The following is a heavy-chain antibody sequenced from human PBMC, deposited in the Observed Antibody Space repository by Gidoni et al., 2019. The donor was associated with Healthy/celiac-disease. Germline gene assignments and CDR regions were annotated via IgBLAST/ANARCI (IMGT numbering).Heavy chain of an antibody. CDR1: GFTVSSYY. CDR3: AREISGTYPAFDI. V-gene: IGHV3-53*02. Sequence: EVQLVETGGGLIQPGGSLRLSCAASGFTVSSYYMSWVRQAPGKGLEWVSAIYSGGGTYSADSVKGRFTISRDNSKNTLYLQMNTLRAEDTAVYYCAREISGTYPAFDIWGPGTMVTVSS. CDR2: IYSGGGT. J-gene: IGHJ3*02. D-gene: IGHD1-26*01.